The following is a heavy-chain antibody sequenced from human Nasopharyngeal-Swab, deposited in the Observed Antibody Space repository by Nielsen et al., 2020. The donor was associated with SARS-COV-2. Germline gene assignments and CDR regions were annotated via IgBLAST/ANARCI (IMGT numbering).Heavy chain of an antibody. V-gene: IGHV3-9*01. D-gene: IGHD3-22*01. CDR1: GFDFDDYA. Sequence: SLKISCTASGFDFDDYAMHWVRHSAGKGLEWVSGISWNSGTKGYADSVKGRFTISRDNAKNSLYLQMDSLRPDDTAIYYCARDGHYYDSSGFDYWGQGSLVTVSP. CDR2: ISWNSGTK. J-gene: IGHJ4*02. CDR3: ARDGHYYDSSGFDY.